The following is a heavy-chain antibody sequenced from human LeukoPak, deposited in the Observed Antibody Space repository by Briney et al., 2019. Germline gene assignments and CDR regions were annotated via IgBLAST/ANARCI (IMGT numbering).Heavy chain of an antibody. CDR2: ISYDGSNK. CDR1: GFTFSSYA. Sequence: GRSLRLSYAASGFTFSSYAMHWVRQAPGKGLEWVAVISYDGSNKYYADSVKGRFTISRDNSKNTLYLQMNSLRAQDTAVYYCARETCYDSSGVIPYAFDIWGQGTVVTVSS. CDR3: ARETCYDSSGVIPYAFDI. D-gene: IGHD3-22*01. J-gene: IGHJ3*02. V-gene: IGHV3-30-3*01.